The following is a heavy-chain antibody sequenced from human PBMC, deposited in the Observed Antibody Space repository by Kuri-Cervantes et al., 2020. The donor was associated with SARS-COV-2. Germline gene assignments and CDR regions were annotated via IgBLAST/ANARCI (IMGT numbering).Heavy chain of an antibody. CDR3: ARIMATIPPTPKYYFDY. CDR2: IRSKANSYAT. J-gene: IGHJ4*02. Sequence: GGSLRLSCAASGFTFSGSAMHWVRQASGKGLEWVGRIRSKANSYATAYAASVKGRFTISRDDSKNTAYLQMNSLKTEDTAVYYCARIMATIPPTPKYYFDYWGQGTLVTVSS. D-gene: IGHD5-24*01. CDR1: GFTFSGSA. V-gene: IGHV3-73*01.